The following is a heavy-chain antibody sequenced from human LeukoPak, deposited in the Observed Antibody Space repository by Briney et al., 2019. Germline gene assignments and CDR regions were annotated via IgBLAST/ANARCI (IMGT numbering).Heavy chain of an antibody. Sequence: PGGSLRLSCAASGFTFGGYAMHWVRQAPGKGLEWVSGISWNSGSIGYADSVKGRFTISRDNAKNSLYLQMNSLRAEDTALCYSAKVANSSGHYNPYFDYWGQGTLVTVSS. V-gene: IGHV3-9*01. D-gene: IGHD3-22*01. CDR2: ISWNSGSI. CDR1: GFTFGGYA. J-gene: IGHJ4*02. CDR3: AKVANSSGHYNPYFDY.